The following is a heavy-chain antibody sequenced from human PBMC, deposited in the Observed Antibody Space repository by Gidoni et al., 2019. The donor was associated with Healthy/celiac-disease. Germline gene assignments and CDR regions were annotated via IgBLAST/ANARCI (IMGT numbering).Heavy chain of an antibody. Sequence: QVQLQESGPGLVKPSQTLSLTCTVSGGSSSSGDYYWSWIRQPPGKGLEWIGYIYYRGSTYYNPSLKSRVTISVDTSKNQFSLKLSSVTAADTAVYYCARVEAITIFGVVIGDAFDIWGQGTMVTVSS. CDR1: GGSSSSGDYY. D-gene: IGHD3-3*01. V-gene: IGHV4-30-4*01. CDR2: IYYRGST. CDR3: ARVEAITIFGVVIGDAFDI. J-gene: IGHJ3*02.